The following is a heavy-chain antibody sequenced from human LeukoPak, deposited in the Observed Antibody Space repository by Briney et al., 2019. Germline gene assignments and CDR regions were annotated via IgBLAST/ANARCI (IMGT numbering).Heavy chain of an antibody. CDR3: ARRKGYVGWFDP. J-gene: IGHJ5*02. CDR1: GGSISNKY. Sequence: PSETLSLTCTVSGGSISNKYWSWIRQPPGKGLEWIGYIYYSGSTNYNPSLKSRVTILVDTSKNQFSLKLSSVTAADTAVYYCARRKGYVGWFDPWGQGTLVTVSS. CDR2: IYYSGST. V-gene: IGHV4-59*12. D-gene: IGHD1-1*01.